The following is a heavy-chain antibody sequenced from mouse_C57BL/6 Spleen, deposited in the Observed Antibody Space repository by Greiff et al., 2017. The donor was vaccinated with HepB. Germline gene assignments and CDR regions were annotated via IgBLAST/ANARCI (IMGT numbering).Heavy chain of an antibody. CDR1: GYSFTSYY. J-gene: IGHJ4*01. CDR3: ARCTTVVATEAMDY. CDR2: IYPGSGNT. D-gene: IGHD1-1*01. V-gene: IGHV1-66*01. Sequence: VQLQQSGPELVKPGASVKISCKASGYSFTSYYIHWVKQRPGQGLEWIGWIYPGSGNTKYNEKFKGKATLTADTSSSTAYMQLSSLTSEDSAVYYCARCTTVVATEAMDYWGQRTSVTVSS.